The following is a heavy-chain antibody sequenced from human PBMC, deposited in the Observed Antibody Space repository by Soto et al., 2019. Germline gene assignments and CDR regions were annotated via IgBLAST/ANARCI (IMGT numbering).Heavy chain of an antibody. CDR1: GYSLDKYW. J-gene: IGHJ4*02. V-gene: IGHV5-51*01. D-gene: IGHD3-22*01. CDR3: VRPGAPTHRVGYDL. CDR2: LYPGVTGS. Sequence: GESLKISRNTSGYSLDKYWIGWVRQRPRKGLGRVGVLYPGVTGSTGSTYFEGQVISSVNRSRGTAFLAWSRQKASDTAMDYCVRPGAPTHRVGYDLWGQGTQVTVSS.